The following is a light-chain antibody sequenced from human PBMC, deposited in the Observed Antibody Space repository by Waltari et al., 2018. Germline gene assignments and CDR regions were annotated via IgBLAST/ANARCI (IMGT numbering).Light chain of an antibody. V-gene: IGKV3-20*01. CDR1: QTVRTTY. CDR3: QQYDISPVT. Sequence: EIVLTQSPGTLSLSPGERATLSCRASQTVRTTYLAWYQQKPGQAPTLLIYGASSRATGIPDSFSGSGSGTDFSLTISSLEPEDFAVYYCQQYDISPVTFGGATKVEIK. J-gene: IGKJ4*01. CDR2: GAS.